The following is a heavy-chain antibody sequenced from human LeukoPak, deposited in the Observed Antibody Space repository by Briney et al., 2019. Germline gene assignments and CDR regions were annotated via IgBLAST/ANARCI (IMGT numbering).Heavy chain of an antibody. CDR3: ARDRFLEWLPDQYYFDY. J-gene: IGHJ4*02. CDR2: IKQDGSEK. CDR1: GFTFSSYW. D-gene: IGHD3-3*01. Sequence: PGGSLRLSCAASGFTFSSYWMSWVRQAPGKGLEWVANIKQDGSEKYYVDSVKGRFIISRDNAKNSLYLQMNSLRAEDTAVYYCARDRFLEWLPDQYYFDYWGQGTLVTVSS. V-gene: IGHV3-7*03.